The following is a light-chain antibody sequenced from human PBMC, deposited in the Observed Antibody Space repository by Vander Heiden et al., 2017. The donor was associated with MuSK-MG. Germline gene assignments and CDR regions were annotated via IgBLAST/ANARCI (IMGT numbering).Light chain of an antibody. V-gene: IGKV1-39*01. CDR2: AAS. CDR1: PSTRRY. Sequence: HMGQSPSSLPASAGARVTITCRATPSTRRYLNCYQQKPGKAPKLLIYAASSVQSGVPSRFSGSGAGTDFTLTISSLQPEEFPTYYCQQTDSTLALTFGGGTKVEIK. J-gene: IGKJ4*01. CDR3: QQTDSTLALT.